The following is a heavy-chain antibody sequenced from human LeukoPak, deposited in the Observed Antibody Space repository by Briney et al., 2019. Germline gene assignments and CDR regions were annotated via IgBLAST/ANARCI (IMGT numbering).Heavy chain of an antibody. CDR3: ARSRGAHFDY. CDR2: IYPGDSET. D-gene: IGHD3-10*01. CDR1: GYTFSTYW. Sequence: PGGSLKISCKGSGYTFSTYWIGWVRQMPGKGLEWMGIIYPGDSETRYSPSFQGQVTISADKSISTAYLQWSSLKASDTAMYYCARSRGAHFDYWGQGTLVTVSS. J-gene: IGHJ4*02. V-gene: IGHV5-51*01.